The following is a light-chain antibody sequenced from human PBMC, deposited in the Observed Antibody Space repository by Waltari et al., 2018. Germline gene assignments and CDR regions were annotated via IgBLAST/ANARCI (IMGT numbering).Light chain of an antibody. CDR1: QSVSSN. V-gene: IGKV3-15*01. Sequence: ELVMTQSPATLSVSPGERATLSCRASQSVSSNLAWYQQKPGQAPRLLIYVASTRATGIPARCSGSGSGTEVTLTISSLQSEDFAVYYCQQYNNWPPWTFGQGTKVEIK. J-gene: IGKJ1*01. CDR2: VAS. CDR3: QQYNNWPPWT.